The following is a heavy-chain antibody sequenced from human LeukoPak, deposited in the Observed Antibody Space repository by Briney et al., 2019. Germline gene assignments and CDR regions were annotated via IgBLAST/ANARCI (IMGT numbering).Heavy chain of an antibody. D-gene: IGHD6-13*01. V-gene: IGHV1-69*05. CDR3: ARESQQLEPYYYYMDV. J-gene: IGHJ6*03. Sequence: ASVKVSCKASGGTFSSYAISWVRQAPGQGLEWMGGIIPIFGTANYAQKFQGRVTITTDESTSTAYMELSSLRSEDTAVYYCARESQQLEPYYYYMDVWGKGTTVTVSS. CDR2: IIPIFGTA. CDR1: GGTFSSYA.